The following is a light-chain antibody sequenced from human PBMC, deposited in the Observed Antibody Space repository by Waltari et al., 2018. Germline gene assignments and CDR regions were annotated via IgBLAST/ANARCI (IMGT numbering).Light chain of an antibody. V-gene: IGLV1-51*02. J-gene: IGLJ7*01. CDR2: ENS. Sequence: QSVLTQPPSVSAAPGQRVTISCSGGSSHIGNNYVSWYRQFPGTVPKLLIYENSERPSGIPGRFSGSKSGTSATLDITGLQAGDEADYYCGTWDSSLSGAVFGGGTHLTVL. CDR1: SSHIGNNY. CDR3: GTWDSSLSGAV.